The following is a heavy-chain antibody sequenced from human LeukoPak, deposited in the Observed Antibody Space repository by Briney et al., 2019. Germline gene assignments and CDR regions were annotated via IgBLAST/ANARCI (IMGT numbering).Heavy chain of an antibody. CDR2: ISSSSSYI. CDR1: GFTFSRYS. J-gene: IGHJ6*03. CDR3: ARSTGSYYPYYYYYMDV. D-gene: IGHD3-10*01. Sequence: TGGSLRLSCAASGFTFSRYSMNWVRQAPGKGLDWVSSISSSSSYIYYADSVKGRFTISRDNAKNSLYLQMNSLRAEDTAVYYCARSTGSYYPYYYYYMDVWGKGTTVTVSS. V-gene: IGHV3-21*01.